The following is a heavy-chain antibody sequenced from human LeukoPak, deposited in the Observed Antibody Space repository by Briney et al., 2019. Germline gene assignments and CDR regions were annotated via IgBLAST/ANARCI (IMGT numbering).Heavy chain of an antibody. CDR3: ARDQAYYYDSSPSGYYYYGMDV. J-gene: IGHJ6*02. CDR2: INSDGSWT. Sequence: GGSLRLSCAASGNYWMHWVRQAPGKGLVWVSHINSDGSWTSYADSVKGRFTISRDNSKNTLYLQMNSLRAEDTAVYYCARDQAYYYDSSPSGYYYYGMDVWGQGTTVTVSS. V-gene: IGHV3-74*01. D-gene: IGHD3-22*01. CDR1: GNYW.